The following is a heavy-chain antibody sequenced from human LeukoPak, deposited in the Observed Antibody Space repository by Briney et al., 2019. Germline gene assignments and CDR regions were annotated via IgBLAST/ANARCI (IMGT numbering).Heavy chain of an antibody. D-gene: IGHD5-18*01. CDR1: GASVSSNSAA. CDR2: TYYRSKWYN. J-gene: IGHJ4*02. V-gene: IGHV6-1*01. CDR3: ARDGGYRIDY. Sequence: SPTLSLTCAISGASVSSNSAAWNWLRQSPSRGLEWLGRTYYRSKWYNDYAVSVKSRITINPDTTKNQFSLQLNSVTPEDTAVYFCARDGGYRIDYWGQGTLVTVSS.